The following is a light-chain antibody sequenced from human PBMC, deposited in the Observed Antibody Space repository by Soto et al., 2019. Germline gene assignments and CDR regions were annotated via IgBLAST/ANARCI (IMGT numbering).Light chain of an antibody. V-gene: IGKV3D-15*01. Sequence: EVVITHSPATLSVFQGERATLSCWASQSVRSSLAWYQQKPGQAPRLLIYGASSRATGIPDRFSGSGSGTEFTLTISSLQSEDFAGYYCEQYNNWPLSSGGGTKVDIK. CDR2: GAS. CDR1: QSVRSS. CDR3: EQYNNWPLS. J-gene: IGKJ4*01.